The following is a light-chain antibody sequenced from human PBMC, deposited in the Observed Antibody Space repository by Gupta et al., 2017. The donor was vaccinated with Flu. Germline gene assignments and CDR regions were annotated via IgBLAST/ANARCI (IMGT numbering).Light chain of an antibody. CDR2: DAS. CDR1: QPVSSNY. V-gene: IGKV3D-20*01. CDR3: QQYGNSDPVT. J-gene: IGKJ2*01. Sequence: EIVLTQSPSTLSLSPGERATLSCGASQPVSSNYLAWYQHKPGLAPRLLIDDASSRATGIPDRFSGSGSGTEFTLTISRLEPEDFAVYYCQQYGNSDPVTFGQGTKLEIK.